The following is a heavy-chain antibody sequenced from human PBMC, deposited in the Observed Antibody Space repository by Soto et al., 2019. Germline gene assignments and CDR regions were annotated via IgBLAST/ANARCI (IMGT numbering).Heavy chain of an antibody. CDR3: AHTLGYGNLPDYYCYMDV. V-gene: IGHV2-5*02. CDR2: IYWDDDK. J-gene: IGHJ6*03. D-gene: IGHD5-18*01. Sequence: SGPTLVNPTQTLTLTCTFSGFSLSTSGVGVGWIRQPPGKALEWLALIYWDDDKRYSPSLKSRLTITKDTSKNQVVLTMTNMDPVDTATYYCAHTLGYGNLPDYYCYMDVWGKGTTVTVSS. CDR1: GFSLSTSGVG.